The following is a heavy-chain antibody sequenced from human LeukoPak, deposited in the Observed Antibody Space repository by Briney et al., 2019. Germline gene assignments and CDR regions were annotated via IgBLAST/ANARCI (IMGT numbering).Heavy chain of an antibody. CDR1: GGTFSSYA. J-gene: IGHJ4*02. CDR3: ARDFPPAHGSWSSSWQYYFDY. Sequence: GASVKVSCKASGGTFSSYAISWVRQAPGQGLEWMGGIIPIFGTANYAQKFQGRVTITADKSTSTAYMELSSLRSEDTAVYYCARDFPPAHGSWSSSWQYYFDYWGQGTLVTVSS. CDR2: IIPIFGTA. V-gene: IGHV1-69*06. D-gene: IGHD6-13*01.